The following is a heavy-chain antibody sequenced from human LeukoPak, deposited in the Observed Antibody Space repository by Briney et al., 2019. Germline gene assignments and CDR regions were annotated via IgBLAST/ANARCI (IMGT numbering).Heavy chain of an antibody. V-gene: IGHV4-38-2*01. Sequence: NSSETLSLTCAVSGYSISSGYYWGWIRQPPGKGLEWIGSIYHSGSTYYNPSLKSRVTISVDTSKNQFSLKLSSVTAADTAVYYCARRSPSDVWGKGTTVTASS. CDR1: GYSISSGYY. CDR3: ARRSPSDV. CDR2: IYHSGST. J-gene: IGHJ6*04.